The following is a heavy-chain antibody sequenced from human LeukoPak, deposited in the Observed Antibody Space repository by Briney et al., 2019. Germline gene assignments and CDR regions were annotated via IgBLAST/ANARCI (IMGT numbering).Heavy chain of an antibody. J-gene: IGHJ4*02. Sequence: NASETLSLTCTVSGGSISSYYWIWIRQPPGKGLGWIGYIYYSGSTNYHPSLKSRVTISVDTSKNQFSLKLRSVTAADTAVYYCARVVVMEDHYFDSWGQGTLVTVSS. D-gene: IGHD3-22*01. CDR3: ARVVVMEDHYFDS. CDR2: IYYSGST. V-gene: IGHV4-59*01. CDR1: GGSISSYY.